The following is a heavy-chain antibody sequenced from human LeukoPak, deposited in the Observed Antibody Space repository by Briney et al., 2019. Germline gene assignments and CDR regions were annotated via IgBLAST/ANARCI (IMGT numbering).Heavy chain of an antibody. CDR1: GFTFSSYR. V-gene: IGHV3-48*04. Sequence: GGSLRLSCAASGFTFSSYRMNWVRQAPGKGLEWVSYISSSSSTIYYADSVKGRFTISRDNAKNSLYLQMNSLRAEDTAVYYCAKGRLGLNWFDPWGQGALVTVSS. CDR3: AKGRLGLNWFDP. CDR2: ISSSSSTI. D-gene: IGHD3-22*01. J-gene: IGHJ5*02.